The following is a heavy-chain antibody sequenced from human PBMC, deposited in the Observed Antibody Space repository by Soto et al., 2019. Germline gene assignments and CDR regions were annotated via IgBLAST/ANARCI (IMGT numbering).Heavy chain of an antibody. Sequence: EASVKVSCKASGYTFTSYGISWVRQAPGQGLEWMGWISAYNGNTNYAQKLQGRVTMTTDTSTSTAYMELRSLRSDDTAVYYCARDGYYDILTGYPLDYWGQGTLVTVSS. J-gene: IGHJ4*02. V-gene: IGHV1-18*01. CDR1: GYTFTSYG. CDR2: ISAYNGNT. D-gene: IGHD3-9*01. CDR3: ARDGYYDILTGYPLDY.